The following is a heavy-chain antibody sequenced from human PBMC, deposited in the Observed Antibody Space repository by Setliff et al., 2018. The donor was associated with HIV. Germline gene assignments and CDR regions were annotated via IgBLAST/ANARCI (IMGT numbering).Heavy chain of an antibody. D-gene: IGHD3-22*01. J-gene: IGHJ4*02. V-gene: IGHV3-74*01. CDR1: GFTFSSYW. CDR3: VRGSGYYYFDN. CDR2: MNTDGSST. Sequence: GGSLRLSCAASGFTFSSYWMHWVRQAPGKGLVWVFGMNTDGSSTRYADSVKGRFTIPRDNAKNMLYLQMNSLSADDTAVYYCVRGSGYYYFDNWGQGALVTVSS.